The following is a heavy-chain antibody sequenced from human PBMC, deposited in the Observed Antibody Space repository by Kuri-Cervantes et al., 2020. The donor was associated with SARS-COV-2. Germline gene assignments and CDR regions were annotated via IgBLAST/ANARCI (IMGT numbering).Heavy chain of an antibody. CDR3: ARDGGDY. CDR1: GFTFSSHS. Sequence: GESLKISCPASGFTFSSHSMRWVRQAPGKGLEWVATINQDGSEKYYVDSVRGRFTISRDNAKNSLYLQMNSLRAEDTAVYYCARDGGDYWGQGTLVTVSS. J-gene: IGHJ4*02. D-gene: IGHD2-15*01. V-gene: IGHV3-7*01. CDR2: INQDGSEK.